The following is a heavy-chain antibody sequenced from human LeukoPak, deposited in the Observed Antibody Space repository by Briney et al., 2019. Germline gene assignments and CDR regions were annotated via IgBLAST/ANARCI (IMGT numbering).Heavy chain of an antibody. CDR3: ARYFTAVASTVRLDY. Sequence: GGSLRLSCAASGLTFSNFWMSWVRQAPGKGLEWVATMSPDGTQKYYVDSVEGRFAVSRDNARNSLYLQMNSLRAEDTAVYYCARYFTAVASTVRLDYWGQGTLVTVSS. V-gene: IGHV3-7*03. CDR1: GLTFSNFW. J-gene: IGHJ4*02. CDR2: MSPDGTQK. D-gene: IGHD6-19*01.